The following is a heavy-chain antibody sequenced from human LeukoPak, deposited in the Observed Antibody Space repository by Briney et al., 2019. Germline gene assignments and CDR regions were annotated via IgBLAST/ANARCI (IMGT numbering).Heavy chain of an antibody. CDR1: GGSFSGYY. V-gene: IGHV4-34*01. Sequence: SETLSLTCAVYGGSFSGYYWSWIRQPPGKGLEWIGEINHSGSTNYNSSLKSRVTISVDTSKNQFSLKLSSVTAADTAVYYCARGWDCSSTSCYPYYYYYYMDVWGKGTTVTVSS. J-gene: IGHJ6*03. CDR3: ARGWDCSSTSCYPYYYYYYMDV. D-gene: IGHD2-2*01. CDR2: INHSGST.